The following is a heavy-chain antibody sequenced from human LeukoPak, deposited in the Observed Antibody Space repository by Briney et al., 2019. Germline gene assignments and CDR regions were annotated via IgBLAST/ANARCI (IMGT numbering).Heavy chain of an antibody. CDR1: GYTFSSYG. V-gene: IGHV1-18*01. D-gene: IGHD2-2*01. CDR3: ARDVGDIVTVPAAISVP. CDR2: ISAYYGNT. J-gene: IGHJ5*02. Sequence: ASVKVSCKASGYTFSSYGISWVRQAPGQGLEWMGWISAYYGNTNYAQMVQGRVSMTTDTSTSTAYMEARSLRSDDTAMYYCARDVGDIVTVPAAISVPWGQGTLLTVSS.